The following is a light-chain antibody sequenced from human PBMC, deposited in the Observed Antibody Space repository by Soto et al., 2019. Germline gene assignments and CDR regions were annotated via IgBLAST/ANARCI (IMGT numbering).Light chain of an antibody. Sequence: QSVLTQPASVSGTPGQSITISYTGSNSDVGIYDFVSWYQHHPGRAPKLIVSEVSHRPSGVSNRFSGSKSGNTASLTISGVQSEDEADYYCISYTSDDVRYVFGTGTKVTVL. CDR1: NSDVGIYDF. CDR3: ISYTSDDVRYV. CDR2: EVS. V-gene: IGLV2-14*01. J-gene: IGLJ1*01.